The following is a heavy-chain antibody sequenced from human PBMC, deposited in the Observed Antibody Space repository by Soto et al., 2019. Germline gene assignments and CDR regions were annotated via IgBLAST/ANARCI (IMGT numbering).Heavy chain of an antibody. CDR1: GYTFTSHA. V-gene: IGHV1-3*01. CDR2: INVGNGNT. CDR3: AKRTGRYFDY. J-gene: IGHJ4*01. Sequence: QVQLVQSGTEVKKSGASMKISCKASGYTFTSHAVHWVRQAPGQRLEWIGWINVGNGNTKYSQTFQGRVTITRDTSANTAYMELSSLGSEDTAVYYCAKRTGRYFDYWGHGTLVTVSS. D-gene: IGHD1-1*01.